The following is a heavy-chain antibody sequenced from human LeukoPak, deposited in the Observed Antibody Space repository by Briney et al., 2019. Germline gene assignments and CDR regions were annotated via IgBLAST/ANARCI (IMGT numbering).Heavy chain of an antibody. J-gene: IGHJ6*02. CDR1: GGSISSSSYY. V-gene: IGHV4-61*05. CDR2: IYYSGST. D-gene: IGHD2-15*01. Sequence: SETLSLTCTVSGGSISSSSYYWGWIRQPPGKGLEWIGYIYYSGSTNYNPSLKSRVTISVGTSKNQFSLKLSSVTAADTAVYYCARHLAEGSYYYGMDVWGQGTTVTVSS. CDR3: ARHLAEGSYYYGMDV.